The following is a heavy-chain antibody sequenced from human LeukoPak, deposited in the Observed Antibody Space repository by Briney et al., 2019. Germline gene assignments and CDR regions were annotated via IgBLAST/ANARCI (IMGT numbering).Heavy chain of an antibody. J-gene: IGHJ6*03. D-gene: IGHD2-2*02. V-gene: IGHV4-39*07. CDR1: GGSISSSSYY. CDR2: IYYSGST. CDR3: ARLRPYQLLYRWGYYYYMDV. Sequence: SETLSLTCTVSGGSISSSSYYWGWIRQPPGKGLEWIGSIYYSGSTYYNPSLKSRVTMSVDTSKNQFSLKLSSVTAADTAVYYCARLRPYQLLYRWGYYYYMDVWGKGTTVTVSS.